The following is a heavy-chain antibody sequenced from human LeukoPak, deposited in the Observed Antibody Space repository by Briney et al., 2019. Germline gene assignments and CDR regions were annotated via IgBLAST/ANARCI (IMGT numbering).Heavy chain of an antibody. CDR3: TTDSDSRGYYYFEARH. J-gene: IGHJ4*02. V-gene: IGHV3-15*01. D-gene: IGHD3-22*01. Sequence: KPGGSLRLSCAGSGFTVTNAWMSWVRQAPGKGLEWVGRISSKTEGGTTDFAAPVKGRFTISRDDSKNTLYLQMNSLKTEDTAVYYCTTDSDSRGYYYFEARHWGQGTLVTVSS. CDR1: GFTVTNAW. CDR2: ISSKTEGGTT.